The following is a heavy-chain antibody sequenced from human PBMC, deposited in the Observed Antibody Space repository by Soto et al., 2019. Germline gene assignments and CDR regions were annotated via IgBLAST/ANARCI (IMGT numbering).Heavy chain of an antibody. J-gene: IGHJ4*02. CDR1: GFTFSSYG. CDR2: VSYDGSNE. V-gene: IGHV3-30*18. CDR3: AKGRGITMVRGVIKGGYFDY. Sequence: GGSLRLSCAASGFTFSSYGMHWVRQAPGKGLEWVAVVSYDGSNEYYADSVKGRFTISRDNSKNTLYLQMNSLRAEDTAVYHCAKGRGITMVRGVIKGGYFDYWGQGTLVTVSS. D-gene: IGHD3-10*01.